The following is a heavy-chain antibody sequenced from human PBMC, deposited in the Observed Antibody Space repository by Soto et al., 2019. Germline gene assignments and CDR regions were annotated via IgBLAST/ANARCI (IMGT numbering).Heavy chain of an antibody. CDR2: IIPIFGTA. CDR3: ARDRSTGDYFSGYFDY. Sequence: ASVKVSCKASGGTFSSYAINWVRQAPGQGLEWMGGIIPIFGTANYAQKFQGRVTITADESTSTAYMELSSLRSEDTAVYYCARDRSTGDYFSGYFDYWRQRTLVTVSS. J-gene: IGHJ4*02. CDR1: GGTFSSYA. V-gene: IGHV1-69*13. D-gene: IGHD4-17*01.